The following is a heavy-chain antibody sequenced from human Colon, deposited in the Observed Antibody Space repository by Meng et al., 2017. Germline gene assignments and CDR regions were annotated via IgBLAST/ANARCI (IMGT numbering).Heavy chain of an antibody. Sequence: QVHRQESGPGLVKPSQTLSLTCTVSGDSISSGNHYWSWSRQHPGKGLEWIGYFYFSGNTYYNPSLKSRVTISVDTSKNQFSLNLRSVTAADTAVYYCARYYYDSSGVTYFDPWGQGTLVTVSS. CDR1: GDSISSGNHY. CDR3: ARYYYDSSGVTYFDP. D-gene: IGHD3-22*01. J-gene: IGHJ5*02. V-gene: IGHV4-31*03. CDR2: FYFSGNT.